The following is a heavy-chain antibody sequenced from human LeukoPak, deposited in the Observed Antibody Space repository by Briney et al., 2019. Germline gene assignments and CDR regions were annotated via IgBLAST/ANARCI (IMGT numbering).Heavy chain of an antibody. D-gene: IGHD3-22*01. CDR1: GGTFSNYA. Sequence: SVKVSCKASGGTFSNYAISWVRQAPGQGLEWMGGIIPILGTANNAKQFQGRVTITADESTSTAYMELSSLRSEDTAVYYCAREVRVVAPYYYDSSGYYYTYYFDYWGQGTLVTVSS. V-gene: IGHV1-69*13. CDR3: AREVRVVAPYYYDSSGYYYTYYFDY. J-gene: IGHJ4*02. CDR2: IIPILGTA.